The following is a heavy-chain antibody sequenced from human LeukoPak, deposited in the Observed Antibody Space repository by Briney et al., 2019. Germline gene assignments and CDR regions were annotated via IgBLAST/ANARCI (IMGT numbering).Heavy chain of an antibody. Sequence: SETLSLTCAVSGGSISSGGYSWSWIRQPPGKGLEWIGYIYHSGSTYYNPSLKSRVTISVDTSKNQFSLKLSSVTAADTAVYYCARPGTYYYDSSGYLPRNYYFDYWGQGTLVTVSS. V-gene: IGHV4-30-2*01. CDR1: GGSISSGGYS. D-gene: IGHD3-22*01. J-gene: IGHJ4*02. CDR2: IYHSGST. CDR3: ARPGTYYYDSSGYLPRNYYFDY.